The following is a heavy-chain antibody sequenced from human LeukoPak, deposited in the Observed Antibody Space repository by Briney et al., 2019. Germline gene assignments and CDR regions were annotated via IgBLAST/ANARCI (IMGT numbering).Heavy chain of an antibody. V-gene: IGHV4-4*02. Sequence: SETLSLTCAVSGDSMGSSNWWSWVRQSPGKGLEWIGEIYHSGSTNYNPSLKSRVTISVDKSKNQFSLKLSSVTAADTAVYYCARDANWDKDAFDIWGQGTMVTVSS. CDR3: ARDANWDKDAFDI. D-gene: IGHD1-1*01. J-gene: IGHJ3*02. CDR2: IYHSGST. CDR1: GDSMGSSNW.